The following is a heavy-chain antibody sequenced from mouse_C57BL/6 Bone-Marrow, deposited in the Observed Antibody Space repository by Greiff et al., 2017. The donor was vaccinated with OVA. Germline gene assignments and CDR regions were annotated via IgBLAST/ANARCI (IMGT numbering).Heavy chain of an antibody. Sequence: VKLMESGPELVKPGASVKISCKASGYAFSSSWMNWVKQRPGKGLEWIGRIYPGDGDTNYNGKFKGKATLTADKSSSTAYMQLSSLTSEDSAVYFCAKERHYFDYWGQGTTLTVSS. CDR1: GYAFSSSW. CDR2: IYPGDGDT. V-gene: IGHV1-82*01. J-gene: IGHJ2*01. CDR3: AKERHYFDY.